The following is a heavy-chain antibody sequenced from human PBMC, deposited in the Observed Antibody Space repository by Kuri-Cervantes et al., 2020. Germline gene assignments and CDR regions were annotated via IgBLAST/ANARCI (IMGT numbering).Heavy chain of an antibody. J-gene: IGHJ4*02. D-gene: IGHD1-1*01. CDR3: ARDSKTGTHRLGYDY. V-gene: IGHV1-18*01. CDR1: GGTFSSYT. CDR2: ISAYNGNT. Sequence: ASVKVSCKASGGTFSSYTISWVRQAPGQGLEWMGWISAYNGNTNYAQKLQGRVTMTTDTSTSTAYMELRSLRSDDTAVYYCARDSKTGTHRLGYDYWGQGTLVTGYS.